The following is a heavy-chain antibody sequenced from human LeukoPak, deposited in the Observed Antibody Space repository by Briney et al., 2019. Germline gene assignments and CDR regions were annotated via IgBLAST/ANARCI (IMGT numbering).Heavy chain of an antibody. D-gene: IGHD1-1*01. J-gene: IGHJ4*02. CDR3: AKASSLWNYFDY. V-gene: IGHV3-9*01. CDR1: GFTFDDYA. CDR2: ISWNSGSI. Sequence: PGGSPRLSCAASGFTFDDYAMHWVRQAPGKGLEWVSGISWNSGSIGYADSVKGRFTISRDNAKNSLYLQMNSLRAEDTALYYCAKASSLWNYFDYWGQGTLVTVSS.